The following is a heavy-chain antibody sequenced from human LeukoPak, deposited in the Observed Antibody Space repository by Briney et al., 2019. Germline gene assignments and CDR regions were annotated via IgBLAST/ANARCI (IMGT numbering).Heavy chain of an antibody. V-gene: IGHV3-13*01. D-gene: IGHD2-15*01. CDR3: ASGAEGWNY. CDR1: GFTFSSYD. CDR2: IGKSGHT. J-gene: IGHJ4*02. Sequence: PGGSLRLSCAASGFTFSSYDMHWVRHVTGKGLEWVSGIGKSGHTYYAGSVKGRFTISRESAKNSLYLQMNDLRAGDTAVYYCASGAEGWNYWGQGTLVTVSS.